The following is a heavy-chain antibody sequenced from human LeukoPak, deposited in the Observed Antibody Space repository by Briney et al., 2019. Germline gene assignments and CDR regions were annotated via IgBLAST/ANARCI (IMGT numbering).Heavy chain of an antibody. V-gene: IGHV4-59*08. Sequence: PSETLSLTFTVSGGSISGYYWNWIRQPPGKGLEWIGYIYYSGSTNYNSSLKSRVIISVDTSKNQFSLDLSSVTAADTAVYYCARGIVGAMAFDIWGQGTMVTVSS. CDR2: IYYSGST. CDR3: ARGIVGAMAFDI. J-gene: IGHJ3*02. CDR1: GGSISGYY. D-gene: IGHD1-26*01.